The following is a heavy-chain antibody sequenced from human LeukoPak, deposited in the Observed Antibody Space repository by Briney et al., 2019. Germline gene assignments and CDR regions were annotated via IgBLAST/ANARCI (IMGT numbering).Heavy chain of an antibody. J-gene: IGHJ4*02. CDR2: IYYSGST. D-gene: IGHD2-2*01. CDR3: ASSHCSSTSCPFDC. Sequence: SETLSLTCSVSGGSISSYYWSWIRQPPGKGLEWIGYIYYSGSTNYNPSLKSRVTISVDTSKNQFSLKLSSVTAADTAAYYCASSHCSSTSCPFDCWGQGTLVTVSS. V-gene: IGHV4-59*01. CDR1: GGSISSYY.